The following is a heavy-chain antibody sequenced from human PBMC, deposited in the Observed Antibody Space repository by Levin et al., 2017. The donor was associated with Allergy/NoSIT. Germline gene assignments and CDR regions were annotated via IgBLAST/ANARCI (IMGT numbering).Heavy chain of an antibody. CDR2: INWNGGST. CDR3: ARGYYYYMDV. J-gene: IGHJ6*03. Sequence: SGGSLRLSCAASGFTFDDYGMSWVRQAPGEGLEWVSGINWNGGSTGYADSVKGRFTISRDNAKNSLYLQMYSLRAEDTALYYCARGYYYYMDVWGKGTTVTVSS. V-gene: IGHV3-20*04. CDR1: GFTFDDYG.